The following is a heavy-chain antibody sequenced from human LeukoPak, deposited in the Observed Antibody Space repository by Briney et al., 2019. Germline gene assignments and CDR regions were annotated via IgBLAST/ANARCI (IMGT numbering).Heavy chain of an antibody. CDR3: ARRGHSGSSVRGFDV. V-gene: IGHV1-2*02. Sequence: ASVKVSCKASAYTSTDYYIHWVRQAPGQGLDWMGWVNPSSGVTNYAQKFQGRVTMTWDTSINTAHMELDRLRSDDTAVYFCARRGHSGSSVRGFDVWGQGSLVIV. CDR1: AYTSTDYY. CDR2: VNPSSGVT. J-gene: IGHJ3*01. D-gene: IGHD6-6*01.